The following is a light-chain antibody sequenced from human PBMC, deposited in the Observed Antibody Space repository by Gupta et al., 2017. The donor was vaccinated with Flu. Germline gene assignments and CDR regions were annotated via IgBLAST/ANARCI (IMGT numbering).Light chain of an antibody. J-gene: IGKJ1*01. CDR3: QQYNSYSWT. Sequence: LSASVGDRVTITCRASQSVSSWLAWYQQKPGKAPKVLIYKASSLESGVPSRFSGSGSGTEFTLTISSLQPDDFATYYCQQYNSYSWTFGQGTKVEIK. CDR1: QSVSSW. V-gene: IGKV1-5*03. CDR2: KAS.